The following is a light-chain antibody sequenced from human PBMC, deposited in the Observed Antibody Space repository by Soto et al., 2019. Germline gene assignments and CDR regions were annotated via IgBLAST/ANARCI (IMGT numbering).Light chain of an antibody. V-gene: IGKV3-20*01. CDR1: QSVSSSF. Sequence: EIVLTQSPGTLSLSPGERATLSCRASQSVSSSFLAWYQQKPGQAPRLLIYGASSRDTGIPDRFSRSGSGTDFTLTISRLEPEDVAVYYCQQYGSSPLTFGGGTKVEIK. CDR2: GAS. J-gene: IGKJ4*01. CDR3: QQYGSSPLT.